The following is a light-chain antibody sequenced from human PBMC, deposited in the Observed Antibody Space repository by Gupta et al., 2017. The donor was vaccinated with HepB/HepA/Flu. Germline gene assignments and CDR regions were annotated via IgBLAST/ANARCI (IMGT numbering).Light chain of an antibody. V-gene: IGLV7-46*01. Sequence: QAVVTQEPSLPVSPGGTVTLTCGSSTGAVTSGHYPYWFQKKPGQAPRILCDDTSSKHSWTTARCAGYPLWGNAAPTITVAPPEEEAYYYCLLYSSSARIWVFGGGTKLTVL. CDR3: LLYSSSARIWV. J-gene: IGLJ3*02. CDR2: DTS. CDR1: TGAVTSGHY.